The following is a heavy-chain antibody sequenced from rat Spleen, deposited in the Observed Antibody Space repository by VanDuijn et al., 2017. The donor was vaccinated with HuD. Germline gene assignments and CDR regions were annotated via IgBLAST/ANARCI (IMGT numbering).Heavy chain of an antibody. Sequence: VQLKESGPGLVQPSETLSLTCTVSGFSLTGNNVHWVRQPPGKGLEWVASITNSGGSTYYPDSVKGRFTVSRDNAKSTLYLQMNSLRSEDTATYYCATQDVYFGLWDYVMDAWGQGASVTVSS. J-gene: IGHJ4*01. CDR1: GFSLTGNN. CDR2: ITNSGGST. V-gene: IGHV5-31*01. D-gene: IGHD1-6*01. CDR3: ATQDVYFGLWDYVMDA.